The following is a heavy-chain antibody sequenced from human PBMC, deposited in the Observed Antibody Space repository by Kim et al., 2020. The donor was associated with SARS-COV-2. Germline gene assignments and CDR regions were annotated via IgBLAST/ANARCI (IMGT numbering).Heavy chain of an antibody. V-gene: IGHV1-69*06. D-gene: IGHD1-1*01. CDR3: ARGGTTEYDAFDI. CDR2: IIPIFGTA. Sequence: SVKVSCKSSGGTFSSYAISWVRQAPGQGLEWMGGIIPIFGTANYAQKFQGRVTITADKSTSTAYMELSSLRSEDTAVYYCARGGTTEYDAFDIWGQGTMVTVSS. J-gene: IGHJ3*02. CDR1: GGTFSSYA.